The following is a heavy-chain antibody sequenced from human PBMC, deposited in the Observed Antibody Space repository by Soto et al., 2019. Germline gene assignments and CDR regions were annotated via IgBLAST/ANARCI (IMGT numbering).Heavy chain of an antibody. CDR1: GGSISSYY. Sequence: PSETLSLTCTVSGGSISSYYWSWIRQPPGKGLEWIGYIYYSGSTNYNPSLKSRVTISVDTSKNQFSLKLSSVTAADTAVYYCARRTMVRGVFLFDPWGQGTLVTVSS. CDR2: IYYSGST. D-gene: IGHD3-10*01. J-gene: IGHJ5*02. V-gene: IGHV4-59*08. CDR3: ARRTMVRGVFLFDP.